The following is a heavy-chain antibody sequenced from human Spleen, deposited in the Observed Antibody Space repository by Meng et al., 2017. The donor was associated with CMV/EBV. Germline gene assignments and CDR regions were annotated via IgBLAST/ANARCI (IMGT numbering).Heavy chain of an antibody. V-gene: IGHV1-2*02. CDR2: INPNSGGT. J-gene: IGHJ4*02. CDR1: GYTFTGYY. D-gene: IGHD2-2*01. Sequence: ASVKVSCKASGYTFTGYYIHWLRQAPGQGLEWMGWINPNSGGTNYAQKFQGRVTMTRNTSISTAYMELSSLRSEDTAVYYCARPQRACSSTSCEYYFDYWGQGTLVTVSS. CDR3: ARPQRACSSTSCEYYFDY.